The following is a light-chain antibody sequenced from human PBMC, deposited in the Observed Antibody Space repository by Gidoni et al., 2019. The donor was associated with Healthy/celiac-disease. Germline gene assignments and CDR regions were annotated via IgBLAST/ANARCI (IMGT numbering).Light chain of an antibody. J-gene: IGKJ5*01. CDR1: QSVSSN. Sequence: EIVMTQSPATLSVSPGERATLSCRASQSVSSNLAWYQQKPGQAPRLLIYGASTRATGIPARFSGSGSGTEFTLTISSLQSEDFAVYYCQQYNNWPPINVGQGTQLEMK. CDR3: QQYNNWPPIN. V-gene: IGKV3-15*01. CDR2: GAS.